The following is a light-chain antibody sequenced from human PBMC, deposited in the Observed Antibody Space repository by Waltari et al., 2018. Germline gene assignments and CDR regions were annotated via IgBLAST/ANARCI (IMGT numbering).Light chain of an antibody. CDR3: QRYDISPLT. V-gene: IGKV3-20*01. Sequence: EIVLTQSPGTLYLSPGERATLCCRASQTVRTTYLAWYQQKPGQAPTLLIYGAASRGTGIPDRFSGSGSGTDFSLTISSLEPEDFAVYDFQRYDISPLTFGGGTKVEIK. CDR1: QTVRTTY. J-gene: IGKJ4*01. CDR2: GAA.